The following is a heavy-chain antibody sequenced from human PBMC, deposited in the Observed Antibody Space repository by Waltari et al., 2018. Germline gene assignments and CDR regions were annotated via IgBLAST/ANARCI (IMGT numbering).Heavy chain of an antibody. J-gene: IGHJ4*02. Sequence: EVQLVESGGGLVKPGGSLRLYCAASGFTFRSYSLNWVRQAPGKGLEWVSSISSSSSYIYYADSVKGRFTISRDNAKNSLYLQMNSLRAEDTAVYYCARDLSAAGTFDYWGQGTLVTVSS. CDR3: ARDLSAAGTFDY. V-gene: IGHV3-21*01. CDR1: GFTFRSYS. D-gene: IGHD6-13*01. CDR2: ISSSSSYI.